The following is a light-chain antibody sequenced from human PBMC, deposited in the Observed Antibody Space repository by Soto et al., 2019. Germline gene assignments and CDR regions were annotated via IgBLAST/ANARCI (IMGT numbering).Light chain of an antibody. J-gene: IGKJ1*01. CDR1: QSISIW. Sequence: DIQMTQSPSTLSASVGDRVTITCRASQSISIWLAWYQQKPGKAPNLLIYKASSLESGVPSRFSGSGSGTEFTLTISSLQTDDFATYYCQQYINSWTFGQGTKVDIK. CDR3: QQYINSWT. V-gene: IGKV1-5*03. CDR2: KAS.